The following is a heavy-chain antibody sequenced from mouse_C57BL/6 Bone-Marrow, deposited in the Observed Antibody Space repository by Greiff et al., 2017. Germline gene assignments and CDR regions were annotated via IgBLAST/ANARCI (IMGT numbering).Heavy chain of an antibody. CDR2: IRSKSNNYAT. CDR1: GFSFNTYA. Sequence: EVKLVESGGGLVQPKGSLKLSCAASGFSFNTYAMNWVRQAPGKGLEWVARIRSKSNNYATYYADSVKDSFTISRDDSESMLHLQMNNLKTENTAMYYSGRHWDGNYYAMDYWGQGTSVTVSS. D-gene: IGHD2-1*01. CDR3: GRHWDGNYYAMDY. J-gene: IGHJ4*01. V-gene: IGHV10-1*01.